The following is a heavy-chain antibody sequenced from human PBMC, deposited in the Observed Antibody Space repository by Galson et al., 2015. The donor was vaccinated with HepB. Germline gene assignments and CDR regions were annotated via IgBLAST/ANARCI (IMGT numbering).Heavy chain of an antibody. CDR1: GYTFTSYY. V-gene: IGHV1-46*01. D-gene: IGHD2-2*03. CDR3: ARDIGYCSSTSCYPSHAFDI. J-gene: IGHJ3*02. CDR2: INPSGGST. Sequence: SVKVSCKASGYTFTSYYMHWVRQVPGQGLEWMGIINPSGGSTSYAQKFQGRVTMTRDTSTSTVYMELSSLRSEDTAVYYCARDIGYCSSTSCYPSHAFDIWGQGTMVTVSS.